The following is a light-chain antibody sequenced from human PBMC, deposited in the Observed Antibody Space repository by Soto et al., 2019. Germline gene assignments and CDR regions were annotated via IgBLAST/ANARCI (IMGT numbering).Light chain of an antibody. CDR3: QVWDSSGDWI. J-gene: IGLJ2*01. CDR2: NDN. Sequence: SYELTQSSSVSVAPGQTARITCGGNNIGSKRVHWYQHKAGQAPVLAVYNDNVRPSGIPERFSGSNSGYTANLIISRVEGGDEADSYCQVWDSSGDWIFGGGTKVTVL. CDR1: NIGSKR. V-gene: IGLV3-21*02.